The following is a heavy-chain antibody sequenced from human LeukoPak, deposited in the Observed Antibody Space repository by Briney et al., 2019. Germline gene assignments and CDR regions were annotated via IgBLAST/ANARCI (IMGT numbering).Heavy chain of an antibody. Sequence: SETLSLTCAVYGGSFSGYYWSWIRQPAGKGLEWIGYIYYSGSTDYNPSLKSRVTISVDTSKNQFSLKLSSVTAADTAVYYCARGIYDSSGYYQFDYWGQGTLVTVSS. CDR3: ARGIYDSSGYYQFDY. D-gene: IGHD3-22*01. CDR2: IYYSGST. CDR1: GGSFSGYY. J-gene: IGHJ4*02. V-gene: IGHV4-59*12.